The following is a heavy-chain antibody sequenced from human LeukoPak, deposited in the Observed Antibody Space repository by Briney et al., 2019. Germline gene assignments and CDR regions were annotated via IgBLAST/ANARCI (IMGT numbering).Heavy chain of an antibody. J-gene: IGHJ4*02. CDR1: GFTFSKAW. D-gene: IGHD6-13*01. CDR3: TTARSSSWDQKYYFDY. CDR2: IKSKTDGGTT. V-gene: IGHV3-15*01. Sequence: GSLRLSCAASGFTFSKAWMSWVRQAPGKGLEWVGRIKSKTDGGTTDYAAPVKGRFTISRDDSKNTLYLQMNSLKTEDTAVYYCTTARSSSWDQKYYFDYWGQGTLVTVSS.